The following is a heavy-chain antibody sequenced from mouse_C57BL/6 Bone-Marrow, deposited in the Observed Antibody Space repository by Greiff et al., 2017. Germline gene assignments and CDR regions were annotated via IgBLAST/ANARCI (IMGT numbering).Heavy chain of an antibody. CDR1: GYPFTSYW. CDR3: ARSRRLRRGGAMDY. D-gene: IGHD2-4*01. Sequence: QQSCKASGYPFTSYWMHWVKQRPGRGLEWIGRIDPNSGGTKYNEKFKSKATLTVDKPSSTAYMQLSSLTSEDSAVYYCARSRRLRRGGAMDYWGQGTSVTVSS. CDR2: IDPNSGGT. J-gene: IGHJ4*01. V-gene: IGHV1-72*01.